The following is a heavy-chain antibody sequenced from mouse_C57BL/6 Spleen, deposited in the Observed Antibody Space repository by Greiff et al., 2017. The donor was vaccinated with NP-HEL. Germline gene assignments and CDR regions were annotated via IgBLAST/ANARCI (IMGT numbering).Heavy chain of an antibody. D-gene: IGHD2-1*01. J-gene: IGHJ3*01. CDR3: TRIYYGNYCAY. Sequence: EVQLQQSGAELVRPGASVKLSCTASGFNIKDYYMHWVKQRPEQGLEWIGRIDPEDGDTEYAPKFQGKATMTADTSSNTAYLQLSSLTSEDTAVYYCTRIYYGNYCAYWGQGTLVTVSA. V-gene: IGHV14-1*01. CDR2: IDPEDGDT. CDR1: GFNIKDYY.